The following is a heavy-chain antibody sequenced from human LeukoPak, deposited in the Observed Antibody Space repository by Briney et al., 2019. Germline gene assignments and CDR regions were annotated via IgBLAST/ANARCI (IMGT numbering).Heavy chain of an antibody. CDR3: ARYCGGDCYYFDY. CDR1: GGTFSSYA. Sequence: ASVKVSCKASGGTFSSYAISWVRQAPGQGLEWMGRIIPILGIANYAQKLQGRVTITADKSTSTAYMELSSLRSEDTAVYYCARYCGGDCYYFDYWGQGTLVTVSS. D-gene: IGHD2-21*02. V-gene: IGHV1-69*04. J-gene: IGHJ4*02. CDR2: IIPILGIA.